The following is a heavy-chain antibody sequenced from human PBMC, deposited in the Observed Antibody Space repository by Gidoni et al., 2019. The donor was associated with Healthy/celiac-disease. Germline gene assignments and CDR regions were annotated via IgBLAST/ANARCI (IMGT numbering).Heavy chain of an antibody. CDR2: MSGSGGST. J-gene: IGHJ4*02. D-gene: IGHD6-13*01. Sequence: VHLLESGGCLVPPGVSLRLSCSASGFTFSTYSMSWVRQAPGKGLGGVSAMSGSGGSTYYADSVKGRFTISRDNSKNTLYLQMNSLRAEDTAVYYCAKVLSSSWSHLFDYWGQGTLVTVSS. CDR1: GFTFSTYS. V-gene: IGHV3-23*01. CDR3: AKVLSSSWSHLFDY.